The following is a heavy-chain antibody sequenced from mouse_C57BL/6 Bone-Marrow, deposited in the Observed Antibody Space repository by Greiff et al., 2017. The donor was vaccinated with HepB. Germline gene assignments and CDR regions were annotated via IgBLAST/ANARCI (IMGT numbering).Heavy chain of an antibody. CDR2: IDPETGGT. V-gene: IGHV1-15*01. D-gene: IGHD2-3*01. Sequence: QVQLQQSGAELVRPGASVTLSCKASGYTFTDYEMHWVKQTPVHGLEWIGAIDPETGGTAYNQKFKGKAILTADKSSSTAYMELRSLTSEDSAVYYCTRSYDGYCAMDYWGQGTSVTVSS. CDR3: TRSYDGYCAMDY. J-gene: IGHJ4*01. CDR1: GYTFTDYE.